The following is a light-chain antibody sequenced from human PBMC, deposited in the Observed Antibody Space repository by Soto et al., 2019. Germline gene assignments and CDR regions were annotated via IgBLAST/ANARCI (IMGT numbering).Light chain of an antibody. V-gene: IGLV2-14*01. CDR3: SSYTSSFYV. Sequence: QSALTQPASVSGSPGQSITISCTGTSSDVGGYNYVSWYQQHPGKAPKLMIYDVSNRPSGVSNRFSGSKSGNTASLTISGLKDEDEANYYCSSYTSSFYVFGTGTKLTVL. J-gene: IGLJ1*01. CDR1: SSDVGGYNY. CDR2: DVS.